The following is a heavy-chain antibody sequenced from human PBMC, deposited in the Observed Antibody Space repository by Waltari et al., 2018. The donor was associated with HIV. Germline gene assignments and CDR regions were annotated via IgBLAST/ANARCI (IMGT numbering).Heavy chain of an antibody. CDR2: INPNSCGT. Sequence: QVQLVQSGAEVKKPGASVKVSCKASGYTFTGYYMHWVRQAPGQGLEWMGWINPNSCGTNYAQKFHGRVTMTRDTSISTAYMELSRLRSDDTAVYYCARELGYSYGLGGMDVWGQGTTVTVSS. J-gene: IGHJ6*02. D-gene: IGHD5-18*01. CDR3: ARELGYSYGLGGMDV. V-gene: IGHV1-2*02. CDR1: GYTFTGYY.